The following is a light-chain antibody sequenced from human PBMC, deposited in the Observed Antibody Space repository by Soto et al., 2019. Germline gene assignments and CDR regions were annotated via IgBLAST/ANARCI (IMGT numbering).Light chain of an antibody. V-gene: IGKV3-20*01. CDR1: QSVRSSN. Sequence: EIVLTQSPGTLSLSPGERATLSCRASQSVRSSNLAWYQQKPGQAPRPLIYGAASRATGIPDRFSGSGSGTDFTLTISRLEPEDFAVYYCQQYAGSPRTFGRGTKLEIK. CDR2: GAA. J-gene: IGKJ2*02. CDR3: QQYAGSPRT.